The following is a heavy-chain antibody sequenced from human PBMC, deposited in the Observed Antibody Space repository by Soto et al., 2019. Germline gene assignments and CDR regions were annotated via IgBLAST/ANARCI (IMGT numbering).Heavy chain of an antibody. CDR2: INHSGGT. Sequence: ELLSLTCALYGGSLSAYYWGWIRQPPGKGLEWIGEINHSGGTSYNPSLKSRVTISVDTSKSQFSLKLTSVTAADRAVYYCARGSVDTVDSSGFYDYWGQGTPVTGSS. CDR1: GGSLSAYY. V-gene: IGHV4-34*01. J-gene: IGHJ4*02. D-gene: IGHD3-22*01. CDR3: ARGSVDTVDSSGFYDY.